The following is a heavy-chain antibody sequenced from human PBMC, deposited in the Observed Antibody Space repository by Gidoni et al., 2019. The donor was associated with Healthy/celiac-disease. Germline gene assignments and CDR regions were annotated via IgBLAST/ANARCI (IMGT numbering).Heavy chain of an antibody. CDR3: ARPSFRRTRLYYYYYGMDV. J-gene: IGHJ6*02. V-gene: IGHV7-4-1*02. CDR1: GYTFTSYA. CDR2: INTNTGNP. Sequence: QVQLVQSGSELKKPGASVKVSCKASGYTFTSYAMNWVRQAPGQGLEWMGWINTNTGNPTYAQGFTGRFVFSLDTSVSKAYLQISSLKAEDTAVYYCARPSFRRTRLYYYYYGMDVWGQGTTVTVSS.